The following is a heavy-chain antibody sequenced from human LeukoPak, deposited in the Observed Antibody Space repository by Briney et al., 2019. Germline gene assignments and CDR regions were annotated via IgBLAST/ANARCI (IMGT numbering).Heavy chain of an antibody. V-gene: IGHV3-53*01. CDR2: IYAGGNT. J-gene: IGHJ4*02. Sequence: GGSLRLSCAASGFTVSTNYMSWVRQAPGKGLEWVTIIYAGGNTYYADSVKGRFTISRDNSKNTLYLQMNSLRAEDTAVYYCARRVWGTNRYTDCWGQGTLVTVSS. D-gene: IGHD3-16*02. CDR1: GFTVSTNY. CDR3: ARRVWGTNRYTDC.